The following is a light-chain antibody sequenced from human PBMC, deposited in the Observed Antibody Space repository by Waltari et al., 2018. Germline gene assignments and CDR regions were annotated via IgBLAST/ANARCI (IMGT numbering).Light chain of an antibody. CDR3: QQYNSFPIT. CDR2: ESS. Sequence: DIQMTRSPVTLSASVGDRVTTTCRASQSISTWLAWYQQKPGKSPNILIYESSSLESGVPSRFSGSGSGTEFTLTISGLQPDDFATYYCQQYNSFPITFGPGTRLEIK. CDR1: QSISTW. V-gene: IGKV1-5*03. J-gene: IGKJ5*01.